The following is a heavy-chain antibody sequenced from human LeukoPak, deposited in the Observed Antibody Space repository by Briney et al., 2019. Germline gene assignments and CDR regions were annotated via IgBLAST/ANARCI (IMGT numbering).Heavy chain of an antibody. CDR2: IYYSGST. CDR3: ARFDQQPVEGAIAYYDYYYMDV. V-gene: IGHV4-59*11. Sequence: PSETLSLTCTVSGGSINSHYWSWIRQPPGKGLEWIGYIYYSGSTKYNPSLKSRVSISVEPSTNQFSLRLNSVTAADTAVYYCARFDQQPVEGAIAYYDYYYMDVWGKGTTVTVSS. CDR1: GGSINSHY. J-gene: IGHJ6*03. D-gene: IGHD6-13*01.